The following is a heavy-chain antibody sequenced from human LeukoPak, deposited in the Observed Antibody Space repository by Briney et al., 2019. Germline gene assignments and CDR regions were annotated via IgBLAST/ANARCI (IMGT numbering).Heavy chain of an antibody. V-gene: IGHV4-59*01. D-gene: IGHD3-10*01. J-gene: IGHJ4*02. CDR2: IYYSGST. CDR3: ARARGVEAIDY. CDR1: GGSISSYY. Sequence: PSETLSLTCTVSGGSISSYYWSWIRQPPGKGLEWIGYIYYSGSTNYNPSLKSRVTISVDTSKNQFSLKLSSVTAADTAVYYCARARGVEAIDYWGQGTLVTVSS.